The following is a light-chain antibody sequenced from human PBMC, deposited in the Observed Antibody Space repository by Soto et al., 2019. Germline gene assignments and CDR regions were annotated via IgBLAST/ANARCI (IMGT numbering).Light chain of an antibody. V-gene: IGKV3-20*01. Sequence: EIMLTQSPGTLSLTQGERATLSCRASQSFNSIYLAWYQQKPGQAPRLLIYGASSRATGIPDRFSGSGSGTDFTLTISRLEPEDFAVYYCQQYGSSLITFGQGTRLEIK. CDR2: GAS. J-gene: IGKJ5*01. CDR1: QSFNSIY. CDR3: QQYGSSLIT.